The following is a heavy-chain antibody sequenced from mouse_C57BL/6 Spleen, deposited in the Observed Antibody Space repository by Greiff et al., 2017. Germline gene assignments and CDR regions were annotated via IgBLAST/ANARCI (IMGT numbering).Heavy chain of an antibody. CDR2: IYPGDGDT. CDR1: GYAFSSYW. D-gene: IGHD1-1*01. J-gene: IGHJ2*01. V-gene: IGHV1-80*01. CDR3: ARFTTVVASFDY. Sequence: QVQLQQSGAELVKPGASVKISCKASGYAFSSYWMNWVKQRPGKGLGWIGQIYPGDGDTNYNGKFKGKATLTADKSSSTAYMQLSSLTSEDSAVYFCARFTTVVASFDYWGQGTTLTVSS.